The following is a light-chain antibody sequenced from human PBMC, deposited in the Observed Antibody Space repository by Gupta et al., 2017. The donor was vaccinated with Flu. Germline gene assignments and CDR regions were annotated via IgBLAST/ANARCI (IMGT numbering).Light chain of an antibody. CDR2: DDT. V-gene: IGLV3-21*02. J-gene: IGLJ2*01. CDR3: QVGDTSSGVV. CDR1: NIGSKC. Sequence: SSVLPQPPSVSVAPGQTARITCKGNNIGSKCVHWYQQKAVQAPVLVVYDDTDRPAGIPGRFSGSNSGNTATLTISRGEAGEEADYYCQVGDTSSGVVFGGGTKVTVL.